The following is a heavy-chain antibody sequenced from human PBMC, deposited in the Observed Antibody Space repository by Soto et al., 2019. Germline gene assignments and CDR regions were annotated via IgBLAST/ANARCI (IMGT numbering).Heavy chain of an antibody. CDR2: ISYDGTNK. J-gene: IGHJ4*01. CDR3: ARDHSPYTSGGYGVDF. D-gene: IGHD6-19*01. V-gene: IGHV3-30*04. CDR1: GFMFSAYA. Sequence: QVQLVESGGGVVQPGRSLRLSCAASGFMFSAYAMLWVRQAPGKGLEWVAAISYDGTNKYYADSVKGRFTISRDNSKNTLFLQMNSMRAEVTAVYYCARDHSPYTSGGYGVDFWGHGTLVTVSS.